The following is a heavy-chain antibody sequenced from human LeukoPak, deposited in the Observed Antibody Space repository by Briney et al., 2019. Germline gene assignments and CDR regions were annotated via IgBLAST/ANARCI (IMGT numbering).Heavy chain of an antibody. CDR3: ARDPKVYYDSSGYSN. D-gene: IGHD3-22*01. Sequence: PGGSLRLSCAASGFTFSNAWMSWVRQAPGKGLEWVGRIKSKTDGGTTDYAAPVKGRFTISRDNAKNSLYLQMNSLRAEDTAVYYCARDPKVYYDSSGYSNWGQGTLVTVSS. V-gene: IGHV3-15*01. J-gene: IGHJ4*02. CDR2: IKSKTDGGTT. CDR1: GFTFSNAW.